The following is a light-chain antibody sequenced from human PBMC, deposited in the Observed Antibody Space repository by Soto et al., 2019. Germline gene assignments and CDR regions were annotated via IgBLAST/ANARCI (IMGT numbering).Light chain of an antibody. CDR1: QSVSSN. Sequence: EIVMTQSPATLSVSPGERATLSCRASQSVSSNLAWYQQKPGQAPRLLIYGASTRATGIPARFSGSRSGTAFSHTISSLQSEDFAVYYCQQYNNWPPWTFGPGTKVDIK. CDR2: GAS. J-gene: IGKJ3*01. CDR3: QQYNNWPPWT. V-gene: IGKV3-15*01.